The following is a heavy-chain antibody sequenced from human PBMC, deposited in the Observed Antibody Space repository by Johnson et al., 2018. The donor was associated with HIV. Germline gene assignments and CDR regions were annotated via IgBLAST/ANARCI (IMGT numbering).Heavy chain of an antibody. CDR3: AKVNRMEQWLAGGGAFDS. CDR2: ISYDGSNK. Sequence: QVQLVESGGGVVQPGRSLRLSCAASGFTFSSYAMHWVRQAPGKGLEWVAVISYDGSNKYYADSVKGRFTISRDNSKNTLYLQMNSLRAEDTAVYYCAKVNRMEQWLAGGGAFDSWGQGTMVTVSS. V-gene: IGHV3-30*04. D-gene: IGHD6-19*01. J-gene: IGHJ3*02. CDR1: GFTFSSYA.